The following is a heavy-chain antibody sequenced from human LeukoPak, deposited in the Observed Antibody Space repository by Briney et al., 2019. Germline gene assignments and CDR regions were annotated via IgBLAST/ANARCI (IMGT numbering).Heavy chain of an antibody. V-gene: IGHV3-7*01. CDR1: GFTFSNDW. CDR2: INQDGSTR. D-gene: IGHD6-19*01. J-gene: IGHJ5*02. CDR3: VRANSSGWSFDP. Sequence: PGGSLRLSCGASGFTFSNDWMSWVRQAPGKGLEWVANINQDGSTRYYVDSVKGRFTISRDNAKNSLYLQMNSLSVEDRAVYYCVRANSSGWSFDPWGQGILVTVSS.